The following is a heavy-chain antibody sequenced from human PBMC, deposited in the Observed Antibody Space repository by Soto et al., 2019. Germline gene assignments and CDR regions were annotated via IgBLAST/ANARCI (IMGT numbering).Heavy chain of an antibody. CDR1: GGSFSGYY. CDR2: INHSGST. Sequence: QVQLQQWGAGLLKPSETLSLTCAVYGGSFSGYYWSWIRQPPGKGLEWIGEINHSGSTNYNPSLKSRGTLSVDTSKNQFSLKLSSVTAADTAVYYCARGHSAHWFDPWGQGTLVTVSS. J-gene: IGHJ5*02. D-gene: IGHD3-10*01. V-gene: IGHV4-34*01. CDR3: ARGHSAHWFDP.